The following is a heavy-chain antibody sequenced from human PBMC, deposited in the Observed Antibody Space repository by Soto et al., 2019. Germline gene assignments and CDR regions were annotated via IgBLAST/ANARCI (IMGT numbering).Heavy chain of an antibody. Sequence: PSETLSLTCTASGGSISSYYWRWIRQPPGKGLEWIGYIYYSGSTNYNPSLKSRVTISVDTSRNQFSLKLSSVTAADTAVYYCARTPLVRGVFEADFDYWGQGTLVTVSS. CDR2: IYYSGST. CDR1: GGSISSYY. J-gene: IGHJ4*02. CDR3: ARTPLVRGVFEADFDY. D-gene: IGHD3-10*01. V-gene: IGHV4-59*01.